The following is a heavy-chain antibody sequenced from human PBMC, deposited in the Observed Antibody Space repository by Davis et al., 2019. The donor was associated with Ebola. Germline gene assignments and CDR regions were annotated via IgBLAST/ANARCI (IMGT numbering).Heavy chain of an antibody. V-gene: IGHV1-2*06. D-gene: IGHD3-22*01. Sequence: AASVKVSCKASGYTFTGYYMHWVRQAPGQGLEWMGRINPNSGGTNYAQKFQGRVTMTRDTSISTAYMELSRLRSDDTAVYYCARVGYYDSSGYSHDAFDIWGQGTMVTVSS. CDR3: ARVGYYDSSGYSHDAFDI. CDR1: GYTFTGYY. CDR2: INPNSGGT. J-gene: IGHJ3*02.